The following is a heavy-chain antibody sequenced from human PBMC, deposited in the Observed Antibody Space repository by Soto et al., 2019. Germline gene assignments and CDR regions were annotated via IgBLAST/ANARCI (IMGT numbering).Heavy chain of an antibody. CDR2: IYYSGTT. CDR3: ARGRGGTYDAFDI. D-gene: IGHD1-26*01. V-gene: IGHV4-59*01. CDR1: AGSISTYF. Sequence: PSETLSLTCTVSAGSISTYFWSWIRQPPGKGLEWIGYIYYSGTTSYNPSLKSRVTILLDTSKNQFSLRLSSVTAADTAVYYCARGRGGTYDAFDIWGQGTLVTVSS. J-gene: IGHJ3*02.